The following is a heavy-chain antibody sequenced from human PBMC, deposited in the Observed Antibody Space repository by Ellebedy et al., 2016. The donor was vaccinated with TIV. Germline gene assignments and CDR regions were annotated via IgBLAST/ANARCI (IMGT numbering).Heavy chain of an antibody. J-gene: IGHJ6*02. V-gene: IGHV4-39*01. CDR1: GGSISSSSYY. D-gene: IGHD1-1*01. CDR2: IYYSGST. Sequence: SETLSLXXTVSGGSISSSSYYWGWIRQPPGKGLEWIGSIYYSGSTYYNPSLKSRVTISVDTSRNQFSLKLSSVTAADTGVYYCASPPVWNDHYGMDVWGQGTTVTVSS. CDR3: ASPPVWNDHYGMDV.